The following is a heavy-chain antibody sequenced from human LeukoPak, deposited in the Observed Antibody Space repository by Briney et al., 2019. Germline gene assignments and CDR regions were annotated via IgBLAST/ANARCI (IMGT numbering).Heavy chain of an antibody. CDR1: GFTFSSYSRYA. V-gene: IGHV3-66*01. Sequence: GGSLRLSCAASGFTFSSYSRYAMSWVRQAPVKGLEWVSIIYSGGSTSYADSVKGRFTISRDNSKNTLYLQMNSLRAEDTAVYYCARGPRSGWSPFDYWGQGTLVTVSS. J-gene: IGHJ4*02. CDR3: ARGPRSGWSPFDY. D-gene: IGHD6-19*01. CDR2: IYSGGST.